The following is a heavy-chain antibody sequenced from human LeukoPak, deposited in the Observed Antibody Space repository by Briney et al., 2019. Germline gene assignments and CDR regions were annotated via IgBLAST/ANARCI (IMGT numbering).Heavy chain of an antibody. V-gene: IGHV1-8*01. J-gene: IGHJ4*02. CDR1: GYTFTSYD. CDR2: MNPNSGNT. D-gene: IGHD3-3*01. CDR3: ARGGPSSFWSGYNY. Sequence: ASVKVSCKASGYTFTSYDINWVRQATGQGLEWMGWMNPNSGNTGYAQKFQGRVTMTRNTSISTAYMEPSSLRSEDTAVYYCARGGPSSFWSGYNYWGQGTLVTVSS.